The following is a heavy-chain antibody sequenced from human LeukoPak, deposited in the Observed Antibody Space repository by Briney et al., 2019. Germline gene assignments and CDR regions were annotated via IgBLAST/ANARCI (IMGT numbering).Heavy chain of an antibody. CDR3: ARDSTRSAFDY. D-gene: IGHD2-2*01. V-gene: IGHV3-48*01. CDR2: VSSSSSTI. CDR1: GFTFSSYS. Sequence: GGSLRLSCAASGFTFSSYSMNWVRQAPGKGLEWVSYVSSSSSTIYYADSVKGRFTISRDNAKNSLYLQMNSLRAEDTAVYYCARDSTRSAFDYWGQGTLVTVSS. J-gene: IGHJ4*02.